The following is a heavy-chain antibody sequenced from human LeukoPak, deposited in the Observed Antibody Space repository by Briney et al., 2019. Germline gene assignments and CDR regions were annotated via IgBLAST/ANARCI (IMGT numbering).Heavy chain of an antibody. Sequence: PSETLSLTCAVYGGSFSGYYWSWIRQPPGKGPEWIGEINHSGSTNYNPSLKSRVTISVDTPKNQFSLKLNSVTATDTAVYYCARDCSGGSCYGAFDIWGQGTMVTVSS. CDR3: ARDCSGGSCYGAFDI. D-gene: IGHD2-15*01. CDR1: GGSFSGYY. J-gene: IGHJ3*02. V-gene: IGHV4-34*01. CDR2: INHSGST.